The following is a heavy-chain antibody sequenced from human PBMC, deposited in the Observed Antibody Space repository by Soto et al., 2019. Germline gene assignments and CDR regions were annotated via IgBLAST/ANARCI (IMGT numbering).Heavy chain of an antibody. CDR2: IDPSDSQT. V-gene: IGHV5-10-1*01. D-gene: IGHD3-22*01. CDR3: ARQIYDSDTGPNFQYYFDS. Sequence: PGESLKISFKGSGYSFAGYWITWVRQKPGKGLEWMGRIDPSDSQTYYSPSFRGHVTISVTKSITTVFLQWSSLRAPDTAMYYCARQIYDSDTGPNFQYYFDSWGQGTPVTVSS. CDR1: GYSFAGYW. J-gene: IGHJ4*02.